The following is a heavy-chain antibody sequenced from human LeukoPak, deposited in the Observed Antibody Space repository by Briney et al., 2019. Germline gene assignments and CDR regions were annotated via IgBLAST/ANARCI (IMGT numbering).Heavy chain of an antibody. V-gene: IGHV4-34*01. CDR3: ARIAQVAVVSVSLVYMDV. Sequence: SETLSLTCAVYGGSFSGYYWSWIRQPPGKGLEWIGEINHSGSTNYNPSLKSRVTISVDTSKNQFSLKLSSVTAADTAVYYCARIAQVAVVSVSLVYMDVWGKGTTVTVSS. J-gene: IGHJ6*03. CDR1: GGSFSGYY. D-gene: IGHD6-19*01. CDR2: INHSGST.